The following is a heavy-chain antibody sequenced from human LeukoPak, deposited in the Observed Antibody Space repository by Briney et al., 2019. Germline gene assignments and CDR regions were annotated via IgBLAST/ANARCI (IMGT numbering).Heavy chain of an antibody. CDR3: AKGLDYDFWSGYYIDY. CDR1: GFTFSSYA. Sequence: PGGSLRVSCAASGFTFSSYAMNWVRQAPGKGLEWVSAISGSGGSTYYADSVKGRFTISRDNSKNTLYLQMNSLRAEDTAVYHCAKGLDYDFWSGYYIDYWGQGTLVTVSS. D-gene: IGHD3-3*01. CDR2: ISGSGGST. V-gene: IGHV3-23*01. J-gene: IGHJ4*02.